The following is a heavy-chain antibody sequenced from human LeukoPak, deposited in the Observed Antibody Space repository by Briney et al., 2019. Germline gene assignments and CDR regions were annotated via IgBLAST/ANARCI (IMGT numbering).Heavy chain of an antibody. CDR1: GGSISSYY. CDR2: IYYSGST. CDR3: ARQDYYDSSGRNDAFDI. V-gene: IGHV4-59*05. Sequence: SETLSHTCTVSGGSISSYYWSWIRQPPGKGLEWIGSIYYSGSTYYNPSLKSRVTISVDTSKNQFSLKLSSVTAADTAVYYCARQDYYDSSGRNDAFDIWGQGTMVTVSS. J-gene: IGHJ3*02. D-gene: IGHD3-22*01.